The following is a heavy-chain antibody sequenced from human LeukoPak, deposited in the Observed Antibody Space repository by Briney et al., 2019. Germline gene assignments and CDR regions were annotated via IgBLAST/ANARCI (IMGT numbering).Heavy chain of an antibody. V-gene: IGHV4-4*02. CDR1: GGSISNTNW. D-gene: IGHD3-22*01. J-gene: IGHJ4*02. CDR2: VNLQGST. Sequence: SGTLSLTCGVSGGSISNTNWWTWVRQPPGKGLEWIGEVNLQGSTNYNPSLKSRVAISVDKSENHISLKLTSVTAADTAVYYCARDRGDYDSSGYYDYFDYWGQGALVTVSS. CDR3: ARDRGDYDSSGYYDYFDY.